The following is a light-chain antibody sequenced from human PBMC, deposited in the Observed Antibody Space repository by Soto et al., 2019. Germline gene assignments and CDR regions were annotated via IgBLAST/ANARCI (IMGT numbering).Light chain of an antibody. V-gene: IGLV1-44*01. J-gene: IGLJ1*01. CDR2: GNN. Sequence: QSVLTQPPSASGTPGQTITISCSGGSSNIGINTVNWYEHLPGTAPRLLIYGNNQRPSGVPDRFSGSKSGTSASLAIGGLHSGVGGHSSWATWDESLDAHVFGTGTKLTAL. CDR1: SSNIGINT. CDR3: ATWDESLDAHV.